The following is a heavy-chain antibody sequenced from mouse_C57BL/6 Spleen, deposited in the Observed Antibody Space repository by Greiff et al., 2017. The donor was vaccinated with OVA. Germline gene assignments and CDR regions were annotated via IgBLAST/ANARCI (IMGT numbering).Heavy chain of an antibody. J-gene: IGHJ2*01. Sequence: EVKLQESGPGLVKPSQSLSLTCSVTGYSITSGYYWNWIRQFPGNKLEWMGYISYDGSNNYNPSLKNRISITRDTSKNQFFLKLNSVTTEDTATYYCARGVGYDGYYDYWGQGTTLTVSS. CDR3: ARGVGYDGYYDY. CDR2: ISYDGSN. D-gene: IGHD2-3*01. CDR1: GYSITSGYY. V-gene: IGHV3-6*01.